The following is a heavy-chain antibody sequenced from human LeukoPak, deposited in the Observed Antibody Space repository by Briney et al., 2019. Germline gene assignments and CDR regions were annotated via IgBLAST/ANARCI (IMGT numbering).Heavy chain of an antibody. CDR2: ITGSGDST. CDR1: GFTFSNYA. Sequence: GGSLRLSCAASGFTFSNYAMSWVRQAPGKGLEWVSTITGSGDSTYYADSVKGRFTLSSDISKNTLYLQMNSLRAEDTAVYYCAKLYCSGSSCYSIDHWGQGTLVTVSS. D-gene: IGHD2-15*01. J-gene: IGHJ4*02. CDR3: AKLYCSGSSCYSIDH. V-gene: IGHV3-23*01.